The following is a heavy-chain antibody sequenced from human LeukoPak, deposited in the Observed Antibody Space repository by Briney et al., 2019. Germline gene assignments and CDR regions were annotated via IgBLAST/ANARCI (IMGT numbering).Heavy chain of an antibody. J-gene: IGHJ5*02. CDR2: IRSRLYGGTT. CDR1: GFTFGDYA. CDR3: TKSRYYDYVWGGS. D-gene: IGHD3-16*01. V-gene: IGHV3-49*03. Sequence: PGGSLRLSCTTSGFTFGDYAISWFRQAPGKGLEWVCLIRSRLYGGTTEYAASVIGRFTISRDDSKSIAYLQMNSLKTEDTAVYYCTKSRYYDYVWGGSWGQGTLVTVSS.